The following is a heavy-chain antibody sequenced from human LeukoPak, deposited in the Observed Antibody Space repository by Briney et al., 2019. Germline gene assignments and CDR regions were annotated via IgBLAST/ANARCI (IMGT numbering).Heavy chain of an antibody. D-gene: IGHD3-10*01. Sequence: SETLSLTCTVSGGSISSYYWSWIRQPPGKGLEWIGYIYYSGSTNYNPSLKSRVTISLDTSKNQFSLKLSSVTAADTAVYYCARSHYYGSGSYSDYWGQGTLVTVSS. J-gene: IGHJ4*02. CDR3: ARSHYYGSGSYSDY. V-gene: IGHV4-59*08. CDR1: GGSISSYY. CDR2: IYYSGST.